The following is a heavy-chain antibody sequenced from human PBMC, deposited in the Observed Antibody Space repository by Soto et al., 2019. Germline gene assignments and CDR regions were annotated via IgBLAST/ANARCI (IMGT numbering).Heavy chain of an antibody. CDR3: ATSQKGYNWNYFDH. Sequence: SETLSLTCAVYGGSFSGYYWSWIRQPPGKGLEWIGEINHSGSTNYNPSLKSRVTISVDTSKNQFSLKLSSVTAADTAVYYCATSQKGYNWNYFDHWGPGALVTVSS. CDR1: GGSFSGYY. V-gene: IGHV4-34*01. CDR2: INHSGST. J-gene: IGHJ4*02. D-gene: IGHD1-20*01.